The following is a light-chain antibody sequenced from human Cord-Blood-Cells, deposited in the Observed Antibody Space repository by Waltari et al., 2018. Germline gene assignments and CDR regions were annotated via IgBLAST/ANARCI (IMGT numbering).Light chain of an antibody. CDR1: SSDVGGYNY. V-gene: IGLV2-8*01. CDR3: SSYAGSNNPYV. J-gene: IGLJ1*01. CDR2: EVS. Sequence: QSALTQPPSASGSPGQSVTISCTGTSSDVGGYNYVSWYQQHPGKAPKLMFYEVSKRPSGVPDRFSGSRSGNAASLTVSGLQAEYEADYYCSSYAGSNNPYVFGTGTKVTVL.